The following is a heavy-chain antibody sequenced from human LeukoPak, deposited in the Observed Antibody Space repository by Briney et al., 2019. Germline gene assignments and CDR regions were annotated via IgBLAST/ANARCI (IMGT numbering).Heavy chain of an antibody. CDR1: GFTFSSYA. CDR2: ISGSGGST. CDR3: AKAGSSGRQAFDY. V-gene: IGHV3-23*01. D-gene: IGHD6-19*01. J-gene: IGHJ4*02. Sequence: GGSLRLSCAASGFTFSSYAMSWVRQAPGKGLEWVSAISGSGGSTYYADSVKGRFTISRDNSKNTLYLQMNSLRAEDTDVYYCAKAGSSGRQAFDYWGQGTLVTVSS.